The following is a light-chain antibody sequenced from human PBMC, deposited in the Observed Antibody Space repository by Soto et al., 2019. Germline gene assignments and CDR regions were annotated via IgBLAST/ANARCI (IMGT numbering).Light chain of an antibody. V-gene: IGLV2-14*01. Sequence: QSVLTQPASLSGSPGQSITISCTGTSSDVGAYNFVSWYQQHPGKAPKLMIYEVIHRPSGISTRFSGSKSGNTASLTISGVQAEDEADYYCSAYTTSSTLVFGTGTKVTV. J-gene: IGLJ1*01. CDR1: SSDVGAYNF. CDR3: SAYTTSSTLV. CDR2: EVI.